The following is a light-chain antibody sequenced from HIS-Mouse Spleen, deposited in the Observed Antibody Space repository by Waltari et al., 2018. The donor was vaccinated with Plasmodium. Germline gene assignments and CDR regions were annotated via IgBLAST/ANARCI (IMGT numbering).Light chain of an antibody. CDR2: STS. Sequence: QTVVTQEPSLTVSPGGTVTLTCASSTGAVTSGYYPNWFQQKPGQAPRELIYSTSNNHSWTPARFSGSLLGGKAALTLSGVQPEDEAEYYCLLYYGGAQVFGGGTKLTVL. CDR1: TGAVTSGYY. CDR3: LLYYGGAQV. V-gene: IGLV7-43*01. J-gene: IGLJ3*02.